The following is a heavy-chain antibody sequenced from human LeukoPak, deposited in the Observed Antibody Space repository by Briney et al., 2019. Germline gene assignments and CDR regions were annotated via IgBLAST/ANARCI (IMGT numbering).Heavy chain of an antibody. Sequence: PGGSLRLSCAASGFTFSSYWMSWVRQAPGKGLEWVANIKQDGSEKYYVDSVKGRFTISRDNAKNSLYLQMNSLRAEDTAVYYCARGGAITMVRAAPFDYWGQGTLVTVSS. CDR2: IKQDGSEK. V-gene: IGHV3-7*01. J-gene: IGHJ4*02. CDR1: GFTFSSYW. D-gene: IGHD3-10*01. CDR3: ARGGAITMVRAAPFDY.